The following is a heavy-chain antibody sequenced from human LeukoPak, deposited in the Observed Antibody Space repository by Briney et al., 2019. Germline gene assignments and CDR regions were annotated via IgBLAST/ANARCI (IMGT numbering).Heavy chain of an antibody. J-gene: IGHJ5*02. Sequence: PSETLSLTCTVSGGSISSYYWSWIRQPPGKGLEWIGYIYYSGSTNYNPSLKSRVTISVDTSKNQFSLKLSSVTAADTAVYYCARAAARYSSGWYSPFDPWGQGTLVTVSS. CDR3: ARAAARYSSGWYSPFDP. CDR1: GGSISSYY. CDR2: IYYSGST. V-gene: IGHV4-59*01. D-gene: IGHD6-19*01.